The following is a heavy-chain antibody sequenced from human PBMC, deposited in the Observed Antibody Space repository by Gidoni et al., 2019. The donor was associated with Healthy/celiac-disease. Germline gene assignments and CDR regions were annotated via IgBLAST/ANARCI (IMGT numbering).Heavy chain of an antibody. CDR3: ARDGTYYYDSSGYLYFDY. CDR1: GFTFDDYG. J-gene: IGHJ4*02. D-gene: IGHD3-22*01. CDR2: INWNGGST. Sequence: CAASGFTFDDYGMSWVRQAPGKGLEWVSGINWNGGSTGYADAVKGRFTISRDKAKNSLYLQMNSLRAEDTALYYCARDGTYYYDSSGYLYFDYWGQGTLVTVSS. V-gene: IGHV3-20*04.